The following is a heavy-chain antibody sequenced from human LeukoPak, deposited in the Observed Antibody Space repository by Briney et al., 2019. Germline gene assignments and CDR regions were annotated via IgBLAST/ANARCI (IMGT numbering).Heavy chain of an antibody. Sequence: SETLSLTRTVSGGSISSYYWSWIRQPAGKGLEWIGHIYSTGSTNYNPSLNSRVTISVDTSKSQFSLKLSSVTAADTAVYYCARGGWLPPDYWGQGTLVTVSS. D-gene: IGHD3-22*01. V-gene: IGHV4-4*07. CDR3: ARGGWLPPDY. CDR2: IYSTGST. J-gene: IGHJ4*02. CDR1: GGSISSYY.